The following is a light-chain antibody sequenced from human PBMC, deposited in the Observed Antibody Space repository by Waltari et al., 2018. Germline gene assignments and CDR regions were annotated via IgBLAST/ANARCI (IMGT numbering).Light chain of an antibody. J-gene: IGLJ3*02. Sequence: QSVLTQPPSASGTPGQRVTLSCSGSSSNIGSNYVYWYQQLPGTAPTLLTYRNNQRPSGVPDRFSGSKSGTSASLAISGLRSEDEADYYCAAWDDSLSGWVFGGGTKLTVL. CDR2: RNN. CDR1: SSNIGSNY. V-gene: IGLV1-47*01. CDR3: AAWDDSLSGWV.